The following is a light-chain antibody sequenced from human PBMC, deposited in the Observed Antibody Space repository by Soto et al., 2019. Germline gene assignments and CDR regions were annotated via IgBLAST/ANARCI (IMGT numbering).Light chain of an antibody. J-gene: IGLJ2*01. CDR2: EVS. Sequence: QSVLTQPASVSGSPGQSITISCTGTSSDVGGYNYVSWYQQHPGKAPKLMIFEVSNRPSGVSVRFSGSKSGNTASLTISGLQPEDEADYYCASYTSSSTLLFGGGTKLTVL. CDR1: SSDVGGYNY. CDR3: ASYTSSSTLL. V-gene: IGLV2-14*01.